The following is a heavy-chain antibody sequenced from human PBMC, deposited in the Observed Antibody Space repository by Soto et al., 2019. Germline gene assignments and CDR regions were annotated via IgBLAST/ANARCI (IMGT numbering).Heavy chain of an antibody. CDR3: ARGEGFGTSGGGDY. CDR1: GGTFSSYT. CDR2: IIPILGIA. D-gene: IGHD3-10*01. J-gene: IGHJ4*02. Sequence: QVQLVQSGAEVKKPGSSVKVSCKASGGTFSSYTISWVRQAPGQGLEWMGRIIPILGIANYAQKFQGRVTITADKSTSTADMELSSLRSEDTAVYYCARGEGFGTSGGGDYWVQATLVTVSS. V-gene: IGHV1-69*02.